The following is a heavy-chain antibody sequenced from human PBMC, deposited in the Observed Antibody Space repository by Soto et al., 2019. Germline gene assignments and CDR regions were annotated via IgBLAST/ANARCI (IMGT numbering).Heavy chain of an antibody. CDR2: IYYSGST. Sequence: SETLSLTCTVSGGSISSYYWSWIRQPPGKGLEWIGYIYYSGSTNYNPSLKSRVTISVDTSKNQFSLKLSSVAAADTAVYYCARGGNWFDPWGPGTLVTVSS. CDR3: ARGGNWFDP. CDR1: GGSISSYY. J-gene: IGHJ5*02. V-gene: IGHV4-59*01.